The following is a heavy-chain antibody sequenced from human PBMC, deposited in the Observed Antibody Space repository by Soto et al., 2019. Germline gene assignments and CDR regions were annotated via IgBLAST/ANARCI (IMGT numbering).Heavy chain of an antibody. V-gene: IGHV4-4*07. CDR3: VRDGTKTLRDWYEP. Sequence: PSETLSLTFTVSGASISGFYRSWIRKSAGKVLELIGRIYATGTTDYNPSLKSRVIISVDTSKNQFSLKLRSVTAADTAVYYCVRDGTKTLRDWYEPWGQGISVNVSS. J-gene: IGHJ5*02. D-gene: IGHD1-7*01. CDR2: IYATGTT. CDR1: GASISGFY.